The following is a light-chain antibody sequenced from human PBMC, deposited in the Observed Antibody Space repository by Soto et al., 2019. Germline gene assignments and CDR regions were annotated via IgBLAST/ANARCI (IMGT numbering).Light chain of an antibody. J-gene: IGKJ3*01. CDR3: QQFNSYPLS. CDR2: DAS. Sequence: AIQLTQSPSSLSASVGARVTITCRASQGISSALAWYQQTPGQGPTLLIYDASRLESGVPSRFSGSGSGTDFKLSISSLQPEDFATYYCQQFNSYPLSFGPGTKVDIK. V-gene: IGKV1-13*02. CDR1: QGISSA.